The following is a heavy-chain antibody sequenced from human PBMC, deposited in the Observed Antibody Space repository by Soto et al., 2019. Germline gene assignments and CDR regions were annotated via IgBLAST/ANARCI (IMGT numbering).Heavy chain of an antibody. J-gene: IGHJ4*02. Sequence: SETLSLTCTVSGGSISSSSYYWGWIRQPPGKGLGWIGSIYYSGSTYYNPSLKSRVTISVDTSKYQFSLKLGSVTAADTAVYYCARSPPAAGDFDYWGQGTLVTVSS. CDR2: IYYSGST. D-gene: IGHD6-13*01. CDR1: GGSISSSSYY. V-gene: IGHV4-39*01. CDR3: ARSPPAAGDFDY.